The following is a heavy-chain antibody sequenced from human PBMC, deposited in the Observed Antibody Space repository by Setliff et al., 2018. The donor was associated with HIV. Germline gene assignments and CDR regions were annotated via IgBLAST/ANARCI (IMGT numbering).Heavy chain of an antibody. J-gene: IGHJ5*02. Sequence: PSLTCAVYGGSFSGHQWSWIRQPPGKGLEWIGEINHSEDTNYNSFLKSRVTISLDMSKNQFSLKLSSVTAADTAVYYCARCRLNGGFNLWGQGTLVTVSS. CDR1: GGSFSGHQ. V-gene: IGHV4-34*01. D-gene: IGHD7-27*01. CDR3: ARCRLNGGFNL. CDR2: INHSEDT.